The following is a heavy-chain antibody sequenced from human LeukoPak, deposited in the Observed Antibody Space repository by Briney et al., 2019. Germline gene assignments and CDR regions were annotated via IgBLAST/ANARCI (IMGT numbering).Heavy chain of an antibody. CDR3: ARTQYDFWSGTYYFDY. V-gene: IGHV4-61*02. CDR2: IYTSGST. J-gene: IGHJ4*02. D-gene: IGHD3-3*01. CDR1: GGSISSGSYY. Sequence: SQTLSLTCTVSGGSISSGSYYWSWIRQPAGKGLEWIGRIYTSGSTNYNPSLKSRVTISVDTSKNQFSLKLSSVTAADTAVYYCARTQYDFWSGTYYFDYWGQGTRVTVSS.